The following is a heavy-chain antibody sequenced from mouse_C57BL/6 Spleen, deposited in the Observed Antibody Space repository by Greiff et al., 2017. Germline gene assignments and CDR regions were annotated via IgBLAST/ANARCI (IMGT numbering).Heavy chain of an antibody. CDR2: IRSKSNNYAT. CDR1: GFSFHTYA. J-gene: IGHJ3*01. V-gene: IGHV10-1*01. Sequence: EVQLVESGGGLVQPKGSLKLSCAASGFSFHTYAMNWVRQAPGKGLEWVARIRSKSNNYATYYADSMKDRFTISRDDSESMLYLQMNNVKTEDTAMYYCVSCDAWFAYWGQGTLVTVSA. D-gene: IGHD2-13*01. CDR3: VSCDAWFAY.